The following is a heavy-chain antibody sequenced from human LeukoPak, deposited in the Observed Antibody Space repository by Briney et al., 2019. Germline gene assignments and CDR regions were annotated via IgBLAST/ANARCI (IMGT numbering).Heavy chain of an antibody. V-gene: IGHV3-23*01. CDR3: AKDGYVSWAYQLSHFDY. CDR2: ISNSGGST. D-gene: IGHD2-2*03. Sequence: GGSLRLSCAASAFTFSSYTMSWVRQAPGKGLEWVSAISNSGGSTYYADSVKGRFTISRDNSKNTVYLQVNSLRAEDTAVYYCAKDGYVSWAYQLSHFDYWGQGTLVTVSS. J-gene: IGHJ4*02. CDR1: AFTFSSYT.